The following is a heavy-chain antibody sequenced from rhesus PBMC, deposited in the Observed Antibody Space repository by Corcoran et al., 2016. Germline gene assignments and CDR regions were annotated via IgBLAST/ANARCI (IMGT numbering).Heavy chain of an antibody. D-gene: IGHD6-13*01. V-gene: IGHV4-122*02. J-gene: IGHJ4*01. CDR2: NTYSGST. CDR1: GGSISSGYYY. CDR3: ARVGIAAEIDY. Sequence: QVQLQESGPGLVKPSETLSLTCAVSGGSISSGYYYWSWIRQPPGKGLGWIGYNTYSGSTSYNPSRKCRVTISRDTSKNQFSLKLSSVTAADTAVYYCARVGIAAEIDYWGQGVLVTVSS.